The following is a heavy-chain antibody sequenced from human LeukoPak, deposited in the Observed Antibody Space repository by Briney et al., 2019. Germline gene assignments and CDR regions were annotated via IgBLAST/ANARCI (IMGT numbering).Heavy chain of an antibody. CDR2: IYYIGST. CDR1: GYSISNYY. CDR3: ARTKYYYDSSGYPPPFDY. D-gene: IGHD3-22*01. V-gene: IGHV4-59*01. J-gene: IGHJ4*02. Sequence: SETLSLTCAVSGYSISNYYWSWIRQPPGKGLEWIGYIYYIGSTNYNPSLTSRVTISVDTSKNQFSLKLSSVTAADTAVYYCARTKYYYDSSGYPPPFDYWGQGTLVTVSS.